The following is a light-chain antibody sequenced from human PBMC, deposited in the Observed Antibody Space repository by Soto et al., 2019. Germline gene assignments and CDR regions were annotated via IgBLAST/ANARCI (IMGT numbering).Light chain of an antibody. Sequence: EIVLTQSPGTLSLSPGERATLSCRASQSVSSNYLAWYQQKRGQAPRLLIYGASSRATGIPTRFSSSGSGTDCNLTISRLEPEDFAVDYCQQYDTSPRTFGQGTKVEI. CDR2: GAS. V-gene: IGKV3-20*01. CDR1: QSVSSNY. CDR3: QQYDTSPRT. J-gene: IGKJ1*01.